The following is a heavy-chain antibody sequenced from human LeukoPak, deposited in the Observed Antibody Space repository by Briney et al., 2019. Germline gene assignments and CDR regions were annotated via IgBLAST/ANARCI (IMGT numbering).Heavy chain of an antibody. CDR1: GGSITSYY. Sequence: SETLSLTCTVSGGSITSYYWSWIRQPPGKGLEWIGYIYYSGSTNYNPSLKSRVTISVDTSNNLFSLNLTSVTAADTAVYYCARALEPTTIDYWGQGTLVTVSS. J-gene: IGHJ4*02. CDR2: IYYSGST. V-gene: IGHV4-59*01. D-gene: IGHD1-1*01. CDR3: ARALEPTTIDY.